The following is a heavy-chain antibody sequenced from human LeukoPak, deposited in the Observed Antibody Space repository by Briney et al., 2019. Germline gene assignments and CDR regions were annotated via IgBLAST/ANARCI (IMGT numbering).Heavy chain of an antibody. CDR1: GFTFSSYG. J-gene: IGHJ5*02. Sequence: GGSLRLSCAASGFTFSSYGMHWVRQAPGKGLEWVAVIWYDGSNKYYADSVKGRFTISGDNSKNTLYLQMNSLRAEDTAVYYCARGPGYGDSNWFDPWGQGTMVTVSS. V-gene: IGHV3-33*01. CDR3: ARGPGYGDSNWFDP. D-gene: IGHD4-17*01. CDR2: IWYDGSNK.